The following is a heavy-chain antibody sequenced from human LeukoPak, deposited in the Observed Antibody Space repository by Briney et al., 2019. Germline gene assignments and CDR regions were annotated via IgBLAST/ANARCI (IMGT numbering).Heavy chain of an antibody. CDR2: ISSGGSTI. CDR3: AKDRDTVTTGYFDY. Sequence: GGSLRLSCAASGFTFSDYYMSWIRQAPGKGLEWVSYISSGGSTIYYADSVKGRFTISRDNAKNSLYLQMNSLRAEDTAVYYCAKDRDTVTTGYFDYWGQGTLVTVSS. CDR1: GFTFSDYY. J-gene: IGHJ4*02. D-gene: IGHD4-17*01. V-gene: IGHV3-11*01.